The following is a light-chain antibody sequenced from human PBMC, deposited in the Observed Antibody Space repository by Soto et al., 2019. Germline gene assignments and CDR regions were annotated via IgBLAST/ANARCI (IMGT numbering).Light chain of an antibody. V-gene: IGKV1-5*03. J-gene: IGKJ1*01. CDR3: QQYDRASWT. Sequence: DIQMTQSPSTLSASVGDRVIITCRASQSISSWLAWYQQKPGKAPNLLFYRASTLKSGIPSRFSGSGSGTEYTLTISSLQTDDFATYYCQQYDRASWTFGQGTKVEIK. CDR1: QSISSW. CDR2: RAS.